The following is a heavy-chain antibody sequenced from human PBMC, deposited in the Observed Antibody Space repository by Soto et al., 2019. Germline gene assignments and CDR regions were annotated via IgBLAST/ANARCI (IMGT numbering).Heavy chain of an antibody. D-gene: IGHD6-19*01. CDR2: IIAIFGTA. CDR3: ARRVYRPSSGWYDSGSDY. V-gene: IGHV1-69*06. J-gene: IGHJ4*02. CDR1: GGTFSSYA. Sequence: VASVKVSCKASGGTFSSYAISWVRQAPGPGLEWMGGIIAIFGTANYAQKFQGRVTITADKSRSTAYMELSSLRSEDTAVYCCARRVYRPSSGWYDSGSDYWGKGTLVTVSS.